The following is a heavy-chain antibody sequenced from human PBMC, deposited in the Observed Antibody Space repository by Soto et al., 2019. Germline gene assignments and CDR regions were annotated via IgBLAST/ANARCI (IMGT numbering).Heavy chain of an antibody. J-gene: IGHJ6*02. Sequence: ASVKVSCKASGYTFTVYYMHWVRQAPGQGLEWMGWINVYNGNINYAQNFQGRVTMTTDTSTSTAYMELRSLRSDDTAVYSCARKKDLYFGMDVWGQGTTVTVSS. CDR2: INVYNGNI. V-gene: IGHV1-18*04. D-gene: IGHD2-15*01. CDR1: GYTFTVYY. CDR3: ARKKDLYFGMDV.